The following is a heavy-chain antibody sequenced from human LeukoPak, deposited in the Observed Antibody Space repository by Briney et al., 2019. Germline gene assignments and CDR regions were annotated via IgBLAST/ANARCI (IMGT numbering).Heavy chain of an antibody. Sequence: PSETLSLTCAVSGYSISSGYYWGWIRQPPGKGLEWIGNIYHSGSTHYNPSLKSRVTISVDTSKNQFSLRLSSVTAADTAVYYCARVVSSSWYYSDYWGQGTLVTVSS. D-gene: IGHD6-13*01. CDR2: IYHSGST. J-gene: IGHJ4*02. V-gene: IGHV4-38-2*01. CDR3: ARVVSSSWYYSDY. CDR1: GYSISSGYY.